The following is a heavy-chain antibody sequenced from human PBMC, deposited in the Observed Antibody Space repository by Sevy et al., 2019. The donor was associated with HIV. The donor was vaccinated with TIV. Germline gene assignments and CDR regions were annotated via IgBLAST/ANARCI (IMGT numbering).Heavy chain of an antibody. V-gene: IGHV3-48*02. Sequence: GGSLRLSCAASGFTFSHHNMNWFRQAPGKGLEWISDISKSGSTTYFADSVRGRFTISRDNAKNSLFLEMHSLTDEDTAVYYCAREENRELGTIPLDSWGRGIQVTVSS. CDR1: GFTFSHHN. CDR3: AREENRELGTIPLDS. J-gene: IGHJ4*02. CDR2: ISKSGSTT. D-gene: IGHD7-27*01.